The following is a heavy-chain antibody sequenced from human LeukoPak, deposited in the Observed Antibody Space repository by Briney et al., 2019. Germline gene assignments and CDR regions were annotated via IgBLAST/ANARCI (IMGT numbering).Heavy chain of an antibody. V-gene: IGHV3-7*01. D-gene: IGHD5-12*01. CDR2: IKQDGSEK. CDR1: GFTFSSYW. Sequence: PGGSLRLSCAASGFTFSSYWMSWVRQAPGKGLEWVANIKQDGSEKYYVDSVKGRFTISRDNAKNTLYLQMNSLRAEDTAVYYCAKDGASRGYSGFGLYYYYGMDVWGQGTTVTVSS. J-gene: IGHJ6*02. CDR3: AKDGASRGYSGFGLYYYYGMDV.